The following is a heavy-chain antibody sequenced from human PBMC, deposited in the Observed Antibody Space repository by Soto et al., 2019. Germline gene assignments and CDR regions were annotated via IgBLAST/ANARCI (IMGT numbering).Heavy chain of an antibody. CDR2: INHSGST. J-gene: IGHJ4*02. V-gene: IGHV4-34*01. Sequence: PSETLSLTCVVYGGSFSGYYWSWIRQPPGKGLEWIGEINHSGSTNYNPSLKSRVTISLDTSKNQFSLKLSSVTAADTAVYYCARAKIYCGSTSCFSFDYWGQGTLVTVSS. D-gene: IGHD2-2*01. CDR3: ARAKIYCGSTSCFSFDY. CDR1: GGSFSGYY.